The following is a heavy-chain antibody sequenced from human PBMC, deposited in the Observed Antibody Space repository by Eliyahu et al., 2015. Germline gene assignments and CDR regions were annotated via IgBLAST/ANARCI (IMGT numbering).Heavy chain of an antibody. CDR2: ISNTGGTT. CDR3: AKGGDGYNFDYYGMDV. Sequence: EVQLVESGGGSVQPXGSLRLSCAASGFPFPXXAXGWVXRGPGEGVGWVSGISNTGGTTYYADSMEGPFTISRDNSKNTLYLQMRSLRVEDTAVYYCAKGGDGYNFDYYGMDVWGQGTTVTVSS. D-gene: IGHD5-24*01. CDR1: GFPFPXXA. J-gene: IGHJ6*02. V-gene: IGHV3-23*04.